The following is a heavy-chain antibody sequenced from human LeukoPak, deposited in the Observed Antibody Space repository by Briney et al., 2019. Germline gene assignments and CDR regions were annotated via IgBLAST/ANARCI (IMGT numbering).Heavy chain of an antibody. J-gene: IGHJ6*02. CDR2: IYSGGST. Sequence: EGSLRLSCAASGFTVSSNYMSWVRQAPGKGLEWVSVIYSGGSTYYADSVKGRFTISRDNSKNTLYLQMNSLRAEDTAVYYCARVASYYGMDVWGQGTTVTVSS. CDR3: ARVASYYGMDV. CDR1: GFTVSSNY. V-gene: IGHV3-53*01.